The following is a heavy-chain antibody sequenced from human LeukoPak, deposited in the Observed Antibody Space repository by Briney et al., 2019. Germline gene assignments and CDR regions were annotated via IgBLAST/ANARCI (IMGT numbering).Heavy chain of an antibody. D-gene: IGHD2/OR15-2a*01. CDR3: ATWAFYHGMDV. CDR1: GFTFDGYA. CDR2: INADGSRT. J-gene: IGHJ6*02. Sequence: PGGSLRLSCVASGFTFDGYAMHWVRQAPGKGLEWISLINADGSRTYYADSVNGRFTISRDNSKNSLYLQMNSLSTEDSALYYCATWAFYHGMDVWAQGTTVIVSS. V-gene: IGHV3-43*02.